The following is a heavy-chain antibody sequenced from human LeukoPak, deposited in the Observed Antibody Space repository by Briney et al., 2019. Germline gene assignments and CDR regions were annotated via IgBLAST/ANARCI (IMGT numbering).Heavy chain of an antibody. D-gene: IGHD1-14*01. CDR1: GFTFTSFP. CDR3: ASEMTNRYYFDY. Sequence: PGRSLRLSCAASGFTFTSFPMHWVRQAPGKGLEWVAIISSDGSNEYYADSVQGRFTISRDNSKKTLYLQMNSLRAEDTAVYYCASEMTNRYYFDYWGQGTLSPSP. J-gene: IGHJ4*02. V-gene: IGHV3-30*04. CDR2: ISSDGSNE.